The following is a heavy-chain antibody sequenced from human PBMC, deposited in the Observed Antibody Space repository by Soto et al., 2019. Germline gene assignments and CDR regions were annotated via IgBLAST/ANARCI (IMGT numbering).Heavy chain of an antibody. J-gene: IGHJ4*02. V-gene: IGHV3-21*01. CDR1: GFTFSSYS. CDR3: ARDHGVFESRYFNY. Sequence: PGGSLRLSCAASGFTFSSYSMSWVRQAPGKGLEWVSSISISSSYIYYADSVKGRFTISRDNAKNSLYLQMNSLRAEDTAVYYCARDHGVFESRYFNYWGQGTLVTVSS. CDR2: ISISSSYI. D-gene: IGHD3-9*01.